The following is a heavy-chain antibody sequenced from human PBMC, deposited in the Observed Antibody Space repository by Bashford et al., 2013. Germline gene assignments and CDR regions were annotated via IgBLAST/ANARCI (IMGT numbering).Heavy chain of an antibody. CDR2: IDPGNGNT. D-gene: IGHD2-21*02. V-gene: IGHV1-3*01. Sequence: VASVKVSCEASGYTFIRYGIHWLRQAPGQGLEWMGRIDPGNGNTRYSQKFQGRVTITRDTSASTAAMEVNSLRSEDTAVYYCARRMVVPGNFDALDIWGQGTMVTVSS. J-gene: IGHJ3*02. CDR1: GYTFIRYG. CDR3: ARRMVVPGNFDALDI.